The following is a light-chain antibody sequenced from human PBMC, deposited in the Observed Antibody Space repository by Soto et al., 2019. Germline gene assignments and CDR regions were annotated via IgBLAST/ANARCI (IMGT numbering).Light chain of an antibody. CDR1: TGAVTSGYY. J-gene: IGLJ2*01. Sequence: QAVVTQEPSLTVSPGGPVTLTCASSTGAVTSGYYPNWFQQKPGQAPRALIYSTSNKHPWTPARFSGSLLGGKAALTLSGVQPEDEAEYYCLLYYGGAAVFGGGTKLTVL. CDR2: STS. V-gene: IGLV7-43*01. CDR3: LLYYGGAAV.